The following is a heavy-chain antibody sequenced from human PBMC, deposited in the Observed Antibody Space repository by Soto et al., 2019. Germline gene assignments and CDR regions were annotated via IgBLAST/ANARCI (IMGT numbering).Heavy chain of an antibody. D-gene: IGHD2-2*01. CDR2: INHSGST. J-gene: IGHJ6*03. Sequence: SETLSLTCTVSGGSFSGYYWSWIRQPPGKGLEWIGEINHSGSTNYNPSLKSRVTISVDTSKNQFSLKLSSVTAADTAVYYCARGSPAAKDYYYYMDVWGKGTTATVSS. CDR3: ARGSPAAKDYYYYMDV. CDR1: GGSFSGYY. V-gene: IGHV4-34*01.